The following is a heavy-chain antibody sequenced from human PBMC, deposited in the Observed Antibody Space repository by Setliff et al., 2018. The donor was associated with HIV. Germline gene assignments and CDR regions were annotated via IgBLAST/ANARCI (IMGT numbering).Heavy chain of an antibody. CDR1: GASITSHY. Sequence: SETLSLTCTVSGASITSHYWSWIRQSPGRELEWIGYIYSTGSTNYNPSLQSRVSISMDASKNKFSLKVTSVTSADTAVYYCAKGAGFYGDYTFDYWGQGNLVTASS. D-gene: IGHD4-17*01. CDR2: IYSTGST. CDR3: AKGAGFYGDYTFDY. J-gene: IGHJ4*02. V-gene: IGHV4-59*11.